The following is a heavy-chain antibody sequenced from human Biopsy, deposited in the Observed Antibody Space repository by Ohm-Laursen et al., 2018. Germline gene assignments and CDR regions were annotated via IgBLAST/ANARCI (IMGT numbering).Heavy chain of an antibody. CDR3: ARLGSGDYFPTFFDF. Sequence: SQTLSLTCTVSGASIISGGHFWNWIRHHPGKGLEWIGNIFYSANTYYNPSLKSRVTISVDTSKNQFSLKLSSVAAADTAVYYCARLGSGDYFPTFFDFWGQGALVTVSS. CDR2: IFYSANT. V-gene: IGHV4-31*03. J-gene: IGHJ4*02. D-gene: IGHD5-12*01. CDR1: GASIISGGHF.